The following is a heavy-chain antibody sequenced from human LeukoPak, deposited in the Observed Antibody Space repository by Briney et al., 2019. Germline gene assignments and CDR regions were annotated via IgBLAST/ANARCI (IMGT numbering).Heavy chain of an antibody. CDR2: INSVGGTT. Sequence: GGSLRLSCAASGFTFNSYGMNWFRQAPGKGLEWILYINSVGGTTFYADSVKGRFTISRDNANNTLFLQMNSLRAEDAGTFYCARSHMYGDYGEDIWGHGTVVAVSS. V-gene: IGHV3-48*03. J-gene: IGHJ3*02. CDR3: ARSHMYGDYGEDI. D-gene: IGHD4-17*01. CDR1: GFTFNSYG.